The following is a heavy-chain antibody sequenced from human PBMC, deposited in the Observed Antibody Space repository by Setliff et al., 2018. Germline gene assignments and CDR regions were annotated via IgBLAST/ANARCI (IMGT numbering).Heavy chain of an antibody. CDR3: ARVLAADALKEYWWFDL. CDR2: INPNSGTT. J-gene: IGHJ2*01. CDR1: GYTFTDYF. D-gene: IGHD2-15*01. V-gene: IGHV1-2*02. Sequence: ASVKVSCKASGYTFTDYFIHWVRQVPGQGPECMGWINPNSGTTNFAQKFQGRITVTSDTSINTAYMELSGLRFDDTAVYYCARVLAADALKEYWWFDLWGRGTLVTVSS.